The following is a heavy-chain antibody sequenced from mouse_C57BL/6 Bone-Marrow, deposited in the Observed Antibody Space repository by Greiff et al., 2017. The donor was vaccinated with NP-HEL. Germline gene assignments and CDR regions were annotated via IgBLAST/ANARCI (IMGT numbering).Heavy chain of an antibody. CDR2: ISGGGGNT. CDR1: GFTFSSYT. J-gene: IGHJ3*01. CDR3: ARHRLGRGIAY. V-gene: IGHV5-9*01. D-gene: IGHD4-1*01. Sequence: EVKLMESGGGLVKPGGSLKLSCAASGFTFSSYTMSWVRQTPEKRLEWVATISGGGGNTYYPDSVKGRFTISCDNAKNALNLQTSNLRSGNTALNYCARHRLGRGIAYGGQGTLVTVSA.